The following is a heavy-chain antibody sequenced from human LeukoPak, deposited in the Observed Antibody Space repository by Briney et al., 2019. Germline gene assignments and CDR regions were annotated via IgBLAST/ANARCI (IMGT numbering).Heavy chain of an antibody. CDR3: TTSDAGSFLV. Sequence: GGSLRLSCAASGFTFINAWMSWVRQAPGKGLVWVGRIYSNNDGGKTDYAAPVKGRFTISRDDSQNTVYLQMSGLKIDDTAVYFCTTSDAGSFLVWGQGTMVTVSS. CDR1: GFTFINAW. CDR2: IYSNNDGGKT. V-gene: IGHV3-15*01. D-gene: IGHD3-10*01. J-gene: IGHJ3*01.